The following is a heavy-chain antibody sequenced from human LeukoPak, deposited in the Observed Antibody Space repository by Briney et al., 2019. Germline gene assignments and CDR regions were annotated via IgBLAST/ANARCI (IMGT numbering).Heavy chain of an antibody. Sequence: PGGSLRLSCAASGFTFADSAMHWVRQTPGKGLEWVSGIDWSGRSMVYADSVKGRFTISRDNAKNSLYLEMSSLRAEDMALYYCTKDRSSTLDDAFDFWDQGTMVTVSS. D-gene: IGHD2-2*01. J-gene: IGHJ3*01. V-gene: IGHV3-9*03. CDR2: IDWSGRSM. CDR3: TKDRSSTLDDAFDF. CDR1: GFTFADSA.